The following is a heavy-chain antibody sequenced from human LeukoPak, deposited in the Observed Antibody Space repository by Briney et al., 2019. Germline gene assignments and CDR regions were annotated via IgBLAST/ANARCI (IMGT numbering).Heavy chain of an antibody. CDR1: GFTFSSYS. V-gene: IGHV3-21*01. Sequence: GGSLRLSCAASGFTFSSYSMNWVRQAPGKGLEWVSSISSSSTYIYYVDSVKGRFTISRDNAKNSLYLQMNGLRAEDTAVDYCARLKGGGAFDIWGQGTMVTVSS. D-gene: IGHD3-16*01. CDR3: ARLKGGGAFDI. J-gene: IGHJ3*02. CDR2: ISSSSTYI.